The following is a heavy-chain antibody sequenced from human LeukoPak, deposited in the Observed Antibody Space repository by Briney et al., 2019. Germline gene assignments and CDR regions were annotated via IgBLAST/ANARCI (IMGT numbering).Heavy chain of an antibody. CDR2: IYYTGST. V-gene: IGHV4-59*07. CDR1: RDSISNYY. J-gene: IGHJ4*02. Sequence: SDTQSLTCHVSRDSISNYYWRWTRQSPGKALEWLGYIYYTGSTNYNPSLKSRVTMSVDTSKYQFSLKLSSVTAADTAVYYCARTAFSKSGLFDYWGQGTLVTVSS. D-gene: IGHD1-26*01. CDR3: ARTAFSKSGLFDY.